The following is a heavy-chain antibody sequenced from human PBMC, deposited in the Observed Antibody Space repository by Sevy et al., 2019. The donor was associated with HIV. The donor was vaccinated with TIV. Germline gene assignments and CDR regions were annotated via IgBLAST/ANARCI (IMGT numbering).Heavy chain of an antibody. J-gene: IGHJ5*02. CDR3: ARHPSGYWFDP. CDR2: VYSRGMT. CDR1: GGSISSSSDY. Sequence: SENLSLTCTVSGGSISSSSDYWGWIRQPPGRGLEWIGSVYSRGMTYYNPSLKSRVTLSIDTSKRQFSLELRSVTAADTAVYYCARHPSGYWFDPWGQGTLVTVSS. V-gene: IGHV4-39*01.